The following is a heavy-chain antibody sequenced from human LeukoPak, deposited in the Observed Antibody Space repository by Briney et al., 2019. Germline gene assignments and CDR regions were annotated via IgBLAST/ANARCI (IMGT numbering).Heavy chain of an antibody. V-gene: IGHV3-66*01. J-gene: IGHJ4*02. CDR3: ARAPTMMGY. CDR2: IYTGGST. D-gene: IGHD3-22*01. Sequence: GGSLRLSCAVSGFTCNNAWMSWVRQAPGKGLEWVSLIYTGGSTYYADSVKGRFTVSRDNSRNMLYLQMNSLRAEDTAVYYCARAPTMMGYWGQGTLVTVSS. CDR1: GFTCNNAW.